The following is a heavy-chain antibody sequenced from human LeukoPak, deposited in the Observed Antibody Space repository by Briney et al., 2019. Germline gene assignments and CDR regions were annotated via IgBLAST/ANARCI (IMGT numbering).Heavy chain of an antibody. D-gene: IGHD1-26*01. CDR3: AKDESGSYYGYFRH. CDR1: GFTFSTYG. V-gene: IGHV3-30*18. J-gene: IGHJ1*01. Sequence: GRSLRLSCAASGFTFSTYGMHWVRQAPGKGLEWVAVLSYDGNSKFYADSVKGRFTISRDNSKNTLYLQMNSLRPEDTAVYYCAKDESGSYYGYFRHWGQGTLVTVSS. CDR2: LSYDGNSK.